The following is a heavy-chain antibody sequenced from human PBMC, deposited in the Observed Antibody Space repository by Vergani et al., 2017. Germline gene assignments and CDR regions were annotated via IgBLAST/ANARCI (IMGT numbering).Heavy chain of an antibody. CDR3: AKVGKAGSYFDY. D-gene: IGHD7-27*01. CDR1: GFTFDDYA. V-gene: IGHV3-9*01. J-gene: IGHJ4*02. CDR2: ISWNSGSI. Sequence: EVQLVESGGGLVQPGRSLRLSCAASGFTFDDYAMHWVRQAPGKGLEWVSGISWNSGSIGYADSVKGRFTISRDNDKNSLYLQMNSLRAEDTALYYCAKVGKAGSYFDYWGQGTLVTVSS.